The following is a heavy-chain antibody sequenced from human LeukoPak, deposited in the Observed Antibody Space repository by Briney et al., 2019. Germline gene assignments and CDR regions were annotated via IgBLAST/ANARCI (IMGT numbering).Heavy chain of an antibody. CDR2: IYTSGST. CDR3: ARGKYSYGLHDAFDI. D-gene: IGHD5-18*01. V-gene: IGHV4-4*07. CDR1: GGSISSYY. Sequence: TSETLSLTCTVSGGSISSYYWSWIRQPAGKGLEWIGRIYTSGSTNYNPSLKSRVTISVDTSKNQFSLKLSSVTAADTAVYYCARGKYSYGLHDAFDIWGQGTMVTVSS. J-gene: IGHJ3*02.